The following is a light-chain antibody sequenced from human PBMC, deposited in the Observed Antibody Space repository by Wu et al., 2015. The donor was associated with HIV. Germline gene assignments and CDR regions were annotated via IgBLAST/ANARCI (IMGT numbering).Light chain of an antibody. J-gene: IGKJ2*01. CDR3: QQSYSTLPYMYT. CDR2: AAS. Sequence: DIQMTQSPSSLSASVGDRVTITCRASQSISSYLNWYQQKPGKAPKLLIYAASSLQSGVPSRFSGSGSGTDFTLTISSLQPEDFATYYCQQSYSTLPYMYTFGQGTKLEIK. CDR1: QSISSY. V-gene: IGKV1-39*01.